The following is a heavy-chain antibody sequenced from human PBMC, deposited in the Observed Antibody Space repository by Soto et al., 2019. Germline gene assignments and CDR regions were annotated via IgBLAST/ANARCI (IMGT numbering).Heavy chain of an antibody. CDR2: NNSSSNYI. Sequence: GGSLRLSCAASAFTFSSYSMNWVRQAPGKGHEWDSSNNSSSNYIYYADTEKGRITISRDNAKNSLYLQMNSLRAEVTAVYYCARTYDFLTIFGLLGYMDVWGKGTTVTFSS. CDR1: AFTFSSYS. CDR3: ARTYDFLTIFGLLGYMDV. V-gene: IGHV3-21*01. D-gene: IGHD3-3*01. J-gene: IGHJ6*03.